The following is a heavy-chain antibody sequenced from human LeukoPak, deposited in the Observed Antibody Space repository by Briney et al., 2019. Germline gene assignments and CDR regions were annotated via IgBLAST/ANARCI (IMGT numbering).Heavy chain of an antibody. CDR3: AKALWDYYYYGMDV. D-gene: IGHD7-27*01. J-gene: IGHJ6*02. CDR1: GFTFSSYA. Sequence: GGSLRLSCAAFGFTFSSYAMSWVRQAPGKGLEWVSAISGSGGSTYYADSVKGRFTISRDNSKNTLYLQMNSLRAEDTAVYYCAKALWDYYYYGMDVWGQGTTVTVSS. V-gene: IGHV3-23*01. CDR2: ISGSGGST.